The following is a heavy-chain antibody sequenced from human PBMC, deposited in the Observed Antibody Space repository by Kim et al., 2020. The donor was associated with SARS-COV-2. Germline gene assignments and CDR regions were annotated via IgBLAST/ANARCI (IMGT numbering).Heavy chain of an antibody. D-gene: IGHD2-15*01. CDR1: GYSFTRHW. J-gene: IGHJ4*02. CDR2: IYPGDSDT. CDR3: TRQQESATAIDY. V-gene: IGHV5-51*01. Sequence: GESLKISCKGSGYSFTRHWIGWVRQMPGKGLEWVAIIYPGDSDTRYSPSFQGQVTISADKSINTAYLQWSSLKAADTAIYYCTRQQESATAIDYWGQGTLVTVSS.